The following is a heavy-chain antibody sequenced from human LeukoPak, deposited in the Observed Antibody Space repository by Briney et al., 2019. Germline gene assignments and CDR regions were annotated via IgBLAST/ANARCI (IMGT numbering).Heavy chain of an antibody. CDR2: IFSTGST. Sequence: PSETLSLTCTVSGGSISSYHWNWIRQPPGKGLEWIGYIFSTGSTNYNPSLKSRVTISLDTSKSQFSLRLTSVAAADTAVYYCARRYGSGSYDKFDYWRQGTLVTVSS. V-gene: IGHV4-59*08. J-gene: IGHJ4*02. D-gene: IGHD3-10*01. CDR1: GGSISSYH. CDR3: ARRYGSGSYDKFDY.